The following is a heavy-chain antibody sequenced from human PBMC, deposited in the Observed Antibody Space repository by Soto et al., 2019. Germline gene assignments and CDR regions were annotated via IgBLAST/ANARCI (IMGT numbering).Heavy chain of an antibody. V-gene: IGHV3-30*18. J-gene: IGHJ6*03. CDR1: GFTFSSYG. CDR2: ISYDGSNK. Sequence: HPGGSLRLSCAASGFTFSSYGMHWVRQAPGKGLEWVAVISYDGSNKYYADSVKGRFTISRDNSKNTLYLQMNSLRAEDTAVYYCAKTWAGNEQQLVVYYYYYMDVWGKGTTVTVSS. CDR3: AKTWAGNEQQLVVYYYYYMDV. D-gene: IGHD6-13*01.